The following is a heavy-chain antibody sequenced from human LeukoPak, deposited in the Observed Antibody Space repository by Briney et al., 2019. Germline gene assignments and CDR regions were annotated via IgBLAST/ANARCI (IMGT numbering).Heavy chain of an antibody. D-gene: IGHD2-21*02. CDR1: GYTFTGYH. CDR2: INPNSGGT. CDR3: ARVVTAVYYYYMDV. Sequence: ASVKVSCKASGYTFTGYHMHWVRQAPGQGLEWMGRINPNSGGTNYAQKFQGRVTMTRDTSISTAYMELSRLRSDDTAVYYCARVVTAVYYYYMDVWGKGTTVTVSS. V-gene: IGHV1-2*06. J-gene: IGHJ6*03.